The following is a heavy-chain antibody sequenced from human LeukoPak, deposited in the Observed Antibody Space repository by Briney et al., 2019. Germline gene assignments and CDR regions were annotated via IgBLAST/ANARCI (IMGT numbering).Heavy chain of an antibody. Sequence: GGSLRLSCAASRFTFRGSEMNWVRQAPGKGLEWISYMTGSGSTKYYADSLRGRVTIYRDDAKKSLYLQMNRLRAEDTAVYYCARSKDTETDAFDIWGQGTMVTVSS. CDR3: ARSKDTETDAFDI. J-gene: IGHJ3*02. V-gene: IGHV3-48*03. CDR2: MTGSGSTK. CDR1: RFTFRGSE.